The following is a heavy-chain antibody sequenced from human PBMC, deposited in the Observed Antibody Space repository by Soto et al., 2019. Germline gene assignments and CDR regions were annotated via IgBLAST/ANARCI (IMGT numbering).Heavy chain of an antibody. V-gene: IGHV4-59*01. CDR1: GGSISRYY. Sequence: SETLSLSGTVSGGSISRYYWSWTRQPPGKGLEWIGDIYYSGSTNYNPSLKSRVTISVDTSKNQFSLKLSSVTAADTAVYYGARGRRGFMSWFDPWGQATLVPLPS. CDR3: ARGRRGFMSWFDP. D-gene: IGHD3-22*01. J-gene: IGHJ5*02. CDR2: IYYSGST.